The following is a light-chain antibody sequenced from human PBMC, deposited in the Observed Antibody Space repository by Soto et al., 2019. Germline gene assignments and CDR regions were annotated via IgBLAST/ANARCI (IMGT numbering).Light chain of an antibody. CDR1: SSNIGAGYG. J-gene: IGLJ1*01. CDR3: QSYDSSLRGV. Sequence: VLTQPPSVSGAPGQRVTISCTGSSSNIGAGYGVHWYQQLPGTAPKLLIYGNSNRPSGVPDRFSGSKSGTSASLAITGLQAEDEADYYCQSYDSSLRGVFGTGTKVTVL. CDR2: GNS. V-gene: IGLV1-40*01.